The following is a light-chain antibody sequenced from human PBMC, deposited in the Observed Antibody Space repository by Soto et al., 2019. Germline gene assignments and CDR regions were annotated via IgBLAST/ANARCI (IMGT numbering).Light chain of an antibody. J-gene: IGKJ1*01. CDR1: QTISTL. V-gene: IGKV1-5*01. Sequence: DIQMTQSPSTLSASVGDRVTITCRASQTISTLLAWYQQKPGKAPKLLIYDASSLESGVPPRFSGSGAGTEFTLIIRSLQPDEVETYDCQAYSSRGFGQGTKVEVK. CDR3: QAYSSRG. CDR2: DAS.